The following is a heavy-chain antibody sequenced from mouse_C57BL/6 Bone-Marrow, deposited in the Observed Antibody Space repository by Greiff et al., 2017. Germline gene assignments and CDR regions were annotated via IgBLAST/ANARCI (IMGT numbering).Heavy chain of an antibody. J-gene: IGHJ1*03. Sequence: QVHVKQSGAELARPGASVKLSCKASGYTFTSYGISWVKQRTGQGLEWIGEIYPRSGNTYYNEKFKGKATLTADKSSSTAYMELRSLTSEDSAVYFCARETTVVAHWYFDVWGTGTTVTVSS. CDR3: ARETTVVAHWYFDV. CDR1: GYTFTSYG. V-gene: IGHV1-81*01. D-gene: IGHD1-1*01. CDR2: IYPRSGNT.